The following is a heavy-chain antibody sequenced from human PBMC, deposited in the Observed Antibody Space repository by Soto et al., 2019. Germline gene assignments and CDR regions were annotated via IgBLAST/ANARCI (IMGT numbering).Heavy chain of an antibody. D-gene: IGHD3-3*01. CDR3: ARGDYDFWSGYYGVYDC. CDR2: ISAYNGNT. V-gene: IGHV1-18*01. Sequence: EASVKVSCKASGYTFTSYGISWVRQAPGQGLEWMGWISAYNGNTNYAQKLQGRVTMTTDTSTSTAYMELRSLRSDDTAVYYCARGDYDFWSGYYGVYDCWGQGTLVTVSS. CDR1: GYTFTSYG. J-gene: IGHJ4*02.